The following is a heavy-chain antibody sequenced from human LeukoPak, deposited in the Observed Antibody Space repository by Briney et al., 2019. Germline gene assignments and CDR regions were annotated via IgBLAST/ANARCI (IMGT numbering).Heavy chain of an antibody. J-gene: IGHJ3*02. CDR3: ARAISRYFDWSRNPDAFDI. CDR1: GGSISSGSYY. D-gene: IGHD3-9*01. V-gene: IGHV4-61*02. CDR2: IYTSGST. Sequence: SETLSLTXTVSGGSISSGSYYWSWIRQPAGKGLEWIGRIYTSGSTNYNPSLKSRVTISVDTSKNQFSLKLSSVTAADTAVYYCARAISRYFDWSRNPDAFDIWGQGTMVTVSS.